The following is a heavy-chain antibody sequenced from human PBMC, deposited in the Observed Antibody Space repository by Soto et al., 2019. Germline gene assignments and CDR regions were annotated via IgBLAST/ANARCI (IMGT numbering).Heavy chain of an antibody. Sequence: PSETLSLTCAVSGGSISSSNWWSWVRQPPGKGLEWIGEIYHSGSTNYNPSLKSRVTISVDKSRNQFSLKLSSVTAADKAVYYCARDNQKWLAIGYNWFEPWGQGTLVTVSS. J-gene: IGHJ5*02. V-gene: IGHV4-4*02. CDR3: ARDNQKWLAIGYNWFEP. CDR1: GGSISSSNW. D-gene: IGHD6-19*01. CDR2: IYHSGST.